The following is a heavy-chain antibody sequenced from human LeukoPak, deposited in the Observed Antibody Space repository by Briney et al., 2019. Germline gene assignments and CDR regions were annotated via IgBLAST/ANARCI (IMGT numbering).Heavy chain of an antibody. D-gene: IGHD2-2*01. CDR3: ANEVRPNDY. V-gene: IGHV3-23*05. Sequence: PRGSLRLSCSVSVFTFSGHAMTWVRQAPGRGVEWVSSIDLSDKTYYANSVKGRFTISRDNSRNTLFLQMDSLRAEDSAIYYCANEVRPNDYWGQGNLVTVSS. J-gene: IGHJ4*02. CDR1: VFTFSGHA. CDR2: IDLSDKT.